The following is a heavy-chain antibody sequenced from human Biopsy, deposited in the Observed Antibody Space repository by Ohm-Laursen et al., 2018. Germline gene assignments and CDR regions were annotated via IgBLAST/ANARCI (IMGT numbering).Heavy chain of an antibody. V-gene: IGHV1-2*02. CDR1: GYTFTAYF. J-gene: IGHJ4*02. CDR2: INPNNGAT. D-gene: IGHD4-17*01. Sequence: GASVKVSCKASGYTFTAYFIHWVRQAPGQGLEWLGWINPNNGATYYTQTFQGRVTLTRDTSISTVYMDLTRLRSDDTAVYYCARDYGDSPDYWGQRTLVTVSS. CDR3: ARDYGDSPDY.